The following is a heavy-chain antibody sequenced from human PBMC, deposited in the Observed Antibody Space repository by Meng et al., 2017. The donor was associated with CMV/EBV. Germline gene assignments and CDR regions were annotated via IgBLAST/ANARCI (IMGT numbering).Heavy chain of an antibody. CDR2: ISYDGSNK. V-gene: IGHV3-30-3*01. Sequence: GESLKISCAASGFTFSSYAMHWVRQAPGKGLEWVAVISYDGSNKYYADSVKGRFTISRDNSKNTLYLQMNSLGAEDTAVYYCARGLRLGKYQLLRGASGDYRGQGTLVTVSS. CDR3: ARGLRLGKYQLLRGASGDY. CDR1: GFTFSSYA. D-gene: IGHD2-2*01. J-gene: IGHJ4*02.